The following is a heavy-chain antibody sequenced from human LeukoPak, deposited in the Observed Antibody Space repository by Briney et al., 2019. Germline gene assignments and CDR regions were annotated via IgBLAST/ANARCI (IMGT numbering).Heavy chain of an antibody. Sequence: GGSLRLSCAASGFTVSSNYMSWVRQAPGKGLEWVANIKQDGSEKYYVDSVKGRFTISRDNAKNSLYLQMNSLRAEDTAVYYCARGSVAGNYYYYYYMDVWGKGTTVTVSS. V-gene: IGHV3-7*01. CDR2: IKQDGSEK. CDR1: GFTVSSNY. CDR3: ARGSVAGNYYYYYYMDV. D-gene: IGHD6-19*01. J-gene: IGHJ6*03.